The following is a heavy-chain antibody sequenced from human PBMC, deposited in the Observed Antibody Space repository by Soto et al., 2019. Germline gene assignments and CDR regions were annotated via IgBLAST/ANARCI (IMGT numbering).Heavy chain of an antibody. CDR3: ASSYPITLVGIIVPAEAFDI. CDR1: GGSISSSSYY. D-gene: IGHD3-16*02. J-gene: IGHJ3*02. Sequence: QLQLQESGPGLVKPSETLSLTCAVFGGSISSSSYYWGWILQPPGKGLEWIGSIYYSGSTYYSPSLKSRVTISVDTSRTQVSLKVRSVTAAATAVYHCASSYPITLVGIIVPAEAFDIWGQGTMVTVSS. CDR2: IYYSGST. V-gene: IGHV4-39*01.